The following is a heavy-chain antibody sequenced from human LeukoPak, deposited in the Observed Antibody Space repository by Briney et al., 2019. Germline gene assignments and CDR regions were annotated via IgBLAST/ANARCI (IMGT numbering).Heavy chain of an antibody. D-gene: IGHD3-22*01. V-gene: IGHV6-1*01. Sequence: SQTLSLTCVISGDSVSSNSVAWNWIRQSPSRGLEWLGRTYYRSKWYNEYALSVKSRITINPDTSKNQFSLQLNSVTPEDTAVYYCARAEFGYYYDSSGWPLVGDAFDYWGQGTLVTVSS. J-gene: IGHJ4*02. CDR2: TYYRSKWYN. CDR1: GDSVSSNSVA. CDR3: ARAEFGYYYDSSGWPLVGDAFDY.